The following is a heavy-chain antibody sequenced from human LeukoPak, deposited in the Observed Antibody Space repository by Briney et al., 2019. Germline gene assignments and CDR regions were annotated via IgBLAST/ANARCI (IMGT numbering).Heavy chain of an antibody. D-gene: IGHD1-26*01. Sequence: ASVKVSCKASGYTFTSYGISWVRQAPGQGLEWMGWISAYNGNTNYAQKLQGRVTMTTDTSTSTAYMELRSLRSDDTAVYYRARTDYSGSYRLQEYYFDYWGQGTLVTVSS. J-gene: IGHJ4*02. CDR2: ISAYNGNT. CDR1: GYTFTSYG. CDR3: ARTDYSGSYRLQEYYFDY. V-gene: IGHV1-18*01.